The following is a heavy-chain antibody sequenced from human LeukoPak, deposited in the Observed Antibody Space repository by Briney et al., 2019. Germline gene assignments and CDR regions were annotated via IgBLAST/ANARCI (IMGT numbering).Heavy chain of an antibody. CDR1: GGSISSGGYY. CDR2: IYYSGST. J-gene: IGHJ6*02. V-gene: IGHV4-31*03. Sequence: SETLSLTCTVSGGSISSGGYYWSWIRQHPGKGLEWIGYIYYSGSTYYNPSLKSRVTISVDTSKNQFSLKLSSVTAADTAVYYCAREIKSITIFGVAAYYGMDVWGQGTTVTVSS. CDR3: AREIKSITIFGVAAYYGMDV. D-gene: IGHD3-3*01.